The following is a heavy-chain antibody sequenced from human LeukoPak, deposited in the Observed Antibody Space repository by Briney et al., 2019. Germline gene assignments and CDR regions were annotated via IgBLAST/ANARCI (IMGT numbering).Heavy chain of an antibody. D-gene: IGHD3-3*01. Sequence: GGSLILXCAASGFTFSIYAMNWFREAPGKGLDGVSSISGSGGSMYYADSVKGRFTISRDNSKNTLYLQMNSLRAEDTAVYYCAKRETYYDFWSGYYLDYWGQGTLVTVSS. CDR1: GFTFSIYA. CDR3: AKRETYYDFWSGYYLDY. CDR2: ISGSGGSM. J-gene: IGHJ4*02. V-gene: IGHV3-23*01.